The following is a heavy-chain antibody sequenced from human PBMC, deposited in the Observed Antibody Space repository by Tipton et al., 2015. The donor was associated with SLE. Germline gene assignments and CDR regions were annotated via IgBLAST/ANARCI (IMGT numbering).Heavy chain of an antibody. V-gene: IGHV3-23*01. CDR1: GFPFSNYA. D-gene: IGHD5-12*01. CDR2: TDVLGGDT. Sequence: SLRLSCAASGFPFSNYAMSWVRQAPGKGLEWVSTTDVLGGDTHYADSVKGQFTISRDDSKNTLSLEMNSLRAEDTAIYYCAKEFFYDYQFDPWGQGTLVTVSS. J-gene: IGHJ5*02. CDR3: AKEFFYDYQFDP.